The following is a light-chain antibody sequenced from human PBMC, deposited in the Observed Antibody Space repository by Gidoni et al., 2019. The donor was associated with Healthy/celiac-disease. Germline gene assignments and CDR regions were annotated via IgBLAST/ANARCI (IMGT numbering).Light chain of an antibody. V-gene: IGLV7-46*01. Sequence: QAVVTQEHSLTVSPGGTVTLTCGSSTGAVTSGHYPYWFQQKPGQAPRTLIYDTSNKHSWTPARFSGSLLGGKAALTLSGAQPEDEAEYYCLLSYSGARAGVFGTGTKVTVL. CDR1: TGAVTSGHY. CDR2: DTS. CDR3: LLSYSGARAGV. J-gene: IGLJ1*01.